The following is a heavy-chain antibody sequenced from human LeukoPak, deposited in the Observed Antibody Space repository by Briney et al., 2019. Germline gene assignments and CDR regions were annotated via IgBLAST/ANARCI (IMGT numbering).Heavy chain of an antibody. CDR2: IIPIFGTA. CDR1: GGTFSSYA. D-gene: IGHD3-3*01. Sequence: SVKVSCKASGGTFSSYAISWVRQAPGQGLEWMGGIIPIFGTANYAQKFQGRVTMTRDMSTSTVYMELSSLRSEDTAVYYCVRESFHSGVGGYWGQGTLVTVSS. J-gene: IGHJ4*02. CDR3: VRESFHSGVGGY. V-gene: IGHV1-69*05.